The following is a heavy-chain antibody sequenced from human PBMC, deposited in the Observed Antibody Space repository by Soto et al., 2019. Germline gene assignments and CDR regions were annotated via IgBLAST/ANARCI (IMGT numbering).Heavy chain of an antibody. Sequence: GESLKVSCKGSGYSFTSYWIGWVRQMPGKGLKWMGIIYPGDSDTRYSPSFQGQVTISADKSISTAYLQWSSLKASDTAMYYFARRLWPFRRRDSIGYLYYWGQGTLVTVSS. CDR3: ARRLWPFRRRDSIGYLYY. CDR2: IYPGDSDT. V-gene: IGHV5-51*01. J-gene: IGHJ4*02. CDR1: GYSFTSYW. D-gene: IGHD3-22*01.